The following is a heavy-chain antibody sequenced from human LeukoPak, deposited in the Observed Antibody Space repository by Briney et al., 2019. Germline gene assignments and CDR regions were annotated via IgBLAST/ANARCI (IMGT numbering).Heavy chain of an antibody. D-gene: IGHD5-18*01. CDR2: ILPILDVA. J-gene: IGHJ6*02. CDR3: ARFPVRGYTYGSVIHHMDV. V-gene: IGHV1-69*04. CDR1: GGTFNTYA. Sequence: SVTVSCKASGGTFNTYAITWVRQAPGQGLEWVGGILPILDVADSAQKFQDRVTISADRSTSTVYMELSSLRSEDTAIYYCARFPVRGYTYGSVIHHMDVWGQGTTVTVSS.